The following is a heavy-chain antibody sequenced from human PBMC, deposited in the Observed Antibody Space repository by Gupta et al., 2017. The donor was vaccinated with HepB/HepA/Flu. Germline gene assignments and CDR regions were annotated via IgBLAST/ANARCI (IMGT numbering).Heavy chain of an antibody. CDR1: GFTFSTHG. CDR3: ARDPGFGRIMDV. J-gene: IGHJ6*03. Sequence: QVQLVESGGGVVQPGRSLRLSCAASGFTFSTHGMHWVRQAPGKGLEWVAVIWYGANNKYYADSVKGRFTFSRDNPNNTLYLQMNSLRADDTAVYYCARDPGFGRIMDVWGKGTTVAVSS. D-gene: IGHD3-10*01. V-gene: IGHV3-33*01. CDR2: IWYGANNK.